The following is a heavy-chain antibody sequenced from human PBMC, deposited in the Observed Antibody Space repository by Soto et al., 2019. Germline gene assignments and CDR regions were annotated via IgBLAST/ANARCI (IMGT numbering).Heavy chain of an antibody. V-gene: IGHV1-69*13. Sequence: SVKVSCKASGGTFSSYAISWVRQAPGQGLEWMGGIIPIFGTANYAQKFQGRVTITADESTSTAYMELSSLRSEDTAVYYCARVSPPYYYDSSGSTRGHNWFDPWGQGTLVTVSS. CDR3: ARVSPPYYYDSSGSTRGHNWFDP. D-gene: IGHD3-22*01. CDR2: IIPIFGTA. CDR1: GGTFSSYA. J-gene: IGHJ5*02.